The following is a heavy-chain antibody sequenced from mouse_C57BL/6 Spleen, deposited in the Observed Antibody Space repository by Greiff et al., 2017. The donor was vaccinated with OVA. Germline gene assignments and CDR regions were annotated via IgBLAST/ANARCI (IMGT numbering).Heavy chain of an antibody. Sequence: QVQLQQSGAELVRPGASVTLSCKASGYTFTDYEMHWVKQTPVHGLEWIGAIDPETGGTAYNQKFKGKAILTADKSSSTAYMELRSLTSEDSAVYYCTRPGGVIDYWGQGTTLTVSS. V-gene: IGHV1-15*01. CDR2: IDPETGGT. CDR1: GYTFTDYE. D-gene: IGHD2-13*01. CDR3: TRPGGVIDY. J-gene: IGHJ2*01.